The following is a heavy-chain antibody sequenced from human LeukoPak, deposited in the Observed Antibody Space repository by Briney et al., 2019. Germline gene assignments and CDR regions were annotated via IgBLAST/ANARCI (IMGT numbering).Heavy chain of an antibody. V-gene: IGHV5-51*01. J-gene: IGHJ1*01. D-gene: IGHD3-10*01. CDR2: IFPGDSDT. Sequence: GASLKISCKGSGYSFTSYWIGWVRRMPGKGREWMGFIFPGDSDTRYSPSFQGRVIISADKSISTAYLQWSSLKASDTAMYYCARLRTGEPYEYFQHWGQGTLVTVSS. CDR1: GYSFTSYW. CDR3: ARLRTGEPYEYFQH.